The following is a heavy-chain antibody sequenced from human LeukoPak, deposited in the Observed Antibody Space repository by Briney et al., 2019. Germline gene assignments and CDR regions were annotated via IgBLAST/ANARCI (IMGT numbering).Heavy chain of an antibody. Sequence: SETLSLTCTVSGYSVSSGHYWGWIRQPPGKGLEWIGSMYHSGSTYYNPPLKSRVTISEDTSKNQFSLKLRSVTAADTAVYYCARGPRFGELLWHWFDPWGQGTLVTVSS. D-gene: IGHD3-10*01. CDR3: ARGPRFGELLWHWFDP. J-gene: IGHJ5*02. V-gene: IGHV4-38-2*02. CDR1: GYSVSSGHY. CDR2: MYHSGST.